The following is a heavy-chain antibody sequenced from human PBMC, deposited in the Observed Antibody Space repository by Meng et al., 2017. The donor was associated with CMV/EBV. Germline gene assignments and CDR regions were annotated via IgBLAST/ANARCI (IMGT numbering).Heavy chain of an antibody. D-gene: IGHD2-15*01. J-gene: IGHJ5*02. Sequence: GESLKISCAASGFTCSSYWMSWVRQAPGKGLEWVANIKQDGSEKHYVDSVKGRFTISRDNAKNSLYLQMNSLRAEGTAVYYCARDHATWFDPWGQGTLVTVSS. CDR1: GFTCSSYW. CDR2: IKQDGSEK. CDR3: ARDHATWFDP. V-gene: IGHV3-7*01.